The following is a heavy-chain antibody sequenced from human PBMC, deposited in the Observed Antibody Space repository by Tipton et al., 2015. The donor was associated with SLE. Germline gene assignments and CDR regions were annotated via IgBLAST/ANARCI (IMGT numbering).Heavy chain of an antibody. V-gene: IGHV4-59*11. D-gene: IGHD6-13*01. Sequence: TLSLTCTVSGGSISSHYWSWIRQPPGKGLEWIGYIYYSRSTNYHPSLKSRVTISVDTSKNQFSLKLSSVTATDTAVYYCARDYRAAARSRYGMDVWGQGTTVTVSS. J-gene: IGHJ6*02. CDR3: ARDYRAAARSRYGMDV. CDR2: IYYSRST. CDR1: GGSISSHY.